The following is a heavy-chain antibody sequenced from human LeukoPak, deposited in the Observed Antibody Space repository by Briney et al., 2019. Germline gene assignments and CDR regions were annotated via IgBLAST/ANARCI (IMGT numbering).Heavy chain of an antibody. D-gene: IGHD1-20*01. Sequence: GGSLRLSCAASGFTFSSYAMSWVRHAPGKGLAWVSAISGSGGSTYYADSVKGRFTISRDNSKNTLYLQMNSLRAEDTAVYYCAKVVNTITGTTYWGQGTLVTVSS. CDR1: GFTFSSYA. CDR3: AKVVNTITGTTY. J-gene: IGHJ4*02. CDR2: ISGSGGST. V-gene: IGHV3-23*01.